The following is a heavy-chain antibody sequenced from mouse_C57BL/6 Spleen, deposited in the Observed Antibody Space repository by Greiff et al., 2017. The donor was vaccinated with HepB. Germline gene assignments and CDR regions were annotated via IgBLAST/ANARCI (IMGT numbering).Heavy chain of an antibody. V-gene: IGHV5-6*01. J-gene: IGHJ2*01. CDR1: GFTFSSYG. D-gene: IGHD2-3*01. Sequence: EVQVVESGGDLVKPGGSLKLSCAASGFTFSSYGMSWVRQTPDKRLEWVATISSGGSYTYSPDSVKGRFTISRDKAKNTLYLPMSSLKSEDTAMYYCARQDGYYYFDYWGQGTTLTVSS. CDR2: ISSGGSYT. CDR3: ARQDGYYYFDY.